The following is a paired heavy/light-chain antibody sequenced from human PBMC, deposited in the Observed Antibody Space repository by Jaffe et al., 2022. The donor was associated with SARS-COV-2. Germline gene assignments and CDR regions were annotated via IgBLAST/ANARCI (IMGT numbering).Heavy chain of an antibody. V-gene: IGHV3-23*01. CDR2: ISGSGGST. CDR3: AKDSGVTRAFEAFSTVPFDY. J-gene: IGHJ4*02. Sequence: EVQLLESGGGLVQPGGSLRLSCAASGFTFSSYAMSWVRQAPGKGLEWVSAISGSGGSTYYADSVKGRFTISRDNSKNTLYLQMNSLRAEDTAVYYCAKDSGVTRAFEAFSTVPFDYWGQGTLVTVSS. D-gene: IGHD3-3*02. CDR1: GFTFSSYA.
Light chain of an antibody. J-gene: IGKJ1*01. CDR2: GAS. CDR3: QQYGSSPTT. V-gene: IGKV3-20*01. CDR1: QSVSSSY. Sequence: EIVLTQSPGTLSLSPGERATLSCRASQSVSSSYLAWYQQKPGQAPRLLIYGASSRATGIPDRFSGSGSGTDFTLTISRLEPEDFAVYYCQQYGSSPTTFGQGTKVEIK.